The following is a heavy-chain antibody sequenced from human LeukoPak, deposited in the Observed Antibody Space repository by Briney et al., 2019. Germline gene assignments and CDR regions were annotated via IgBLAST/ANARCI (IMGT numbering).Heavy chain of an antibody. D-gene: IGHD3-16*01. V-gene: IGHV3-11*05. Sequence: PGGSLRLSCAASGFSVSDYCISWIRQSPGKGPEWVSYVMSGRGSTNYADSVKGRFTISRDNAKNSVALQLDGLRADDTAVYFCTRERRGSYYAFESWGQGTLVTVSS. CDR1: GFSVSDYC. CDR2: VMSGRGST. CDR3: TRERRGSYYAFES. J-gene: IGHJ4*02.